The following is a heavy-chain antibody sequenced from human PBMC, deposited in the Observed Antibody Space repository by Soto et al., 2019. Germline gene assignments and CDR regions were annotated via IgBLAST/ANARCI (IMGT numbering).Heavy chain of an antibody. J-gene: IGHJ4*02. CDR3: ARDMVRGYSYGSPPDY. Sequence: QVQLVESGGGVVQPGRSLRLSCAASGFTFSSYAMHWVRQAPGKGLEWVAVISYDGSNKYYADSVKGRFTISRDNSKNTLYLQMNSLRAEDTAVYYCARDMVRGYSYGSPPDYWGQGNLVTVSS. CDR1: GFTFSSYA. D-gene: IGHD5-18*01. CDR2: ISYDGSNK. V-gene: IGHV3-30-3*01.